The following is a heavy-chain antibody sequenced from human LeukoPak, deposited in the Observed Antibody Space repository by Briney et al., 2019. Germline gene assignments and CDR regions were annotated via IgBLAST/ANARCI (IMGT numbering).Heavy chain of an antibody. CDR2: INPNSGDT. CDR1: GYTFTGYY. J-gene: IGHJ6*02. CDR3: ARGGYDFVYYYYGMDV. Sequence: GASVKVSCKASGYTFTGYYVHWVRQAPGQGLEWMGRINPNSGDTNYAQKFQGRVTMTRDTSISTAYMELSRLRSDDTAVYYCARGGYDFVYYYYGMDVWGQGTTVTVSS. V-gene: IGHV1-2*06. D-gene: IGHD3-3*01.